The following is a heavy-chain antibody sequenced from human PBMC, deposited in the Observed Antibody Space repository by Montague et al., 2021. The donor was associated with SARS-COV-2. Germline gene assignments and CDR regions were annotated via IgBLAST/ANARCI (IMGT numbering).Heavy chain of an antibody. CDR3: ARVPLHLDGLDY. D-gene: IGHD3-9*01. Sequence: SETLSLTCAVYGGSLTNHYWTWVRQPPGNGLEWVGEVNQSGRTTHHNPSLRSRVTISVDRSNNQVSLTLESVTAADTAVYYCARVPLHLDGLDYWGQGSLVTVSS. CDR2: VNQSGRTT. CDR1: GGSLTNHY. J-gene: IGHJ4*02. V-gene: IGHV4-34*01.